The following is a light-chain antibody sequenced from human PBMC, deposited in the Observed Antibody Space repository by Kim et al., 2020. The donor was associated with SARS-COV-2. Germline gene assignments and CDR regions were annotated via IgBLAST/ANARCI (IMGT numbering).Light chain of an antibody. CDR3: QQHKTYPLT. CDR2: DAS. V-gene: IGKV1-5*01. Sequence: ATVGDRVTVTCRASQSITTCLAWYRQRPGKAPELLIYDASSLQSGVPSRFTGSGSGTEFTLTISSLQPDDFATYYCQQHKTYPLTFGGGTKVEIK. CDR1: QSITTC. J-gene: IGKJ4*01.